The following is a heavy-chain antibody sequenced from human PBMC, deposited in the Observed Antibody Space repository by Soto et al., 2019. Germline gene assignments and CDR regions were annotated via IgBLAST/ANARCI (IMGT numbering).Heavy chain of an antibody. V-gene: IGHV3-30*18. CDR2: ISYDGSNK. CDR3: AKDQKDY. Sequence: QVQLVESGGGVVQPGRSLRLSCAASGFTFSSYGMHWVRQAPGKGLEWVAVISYDGSNKYYADSVKDRFTISRDNSKNTMYLQMNSLRAEDTAVYYCAKDQKDYWGQGTLVTVSS. CDR1: GFTFSSYG. D-gene: IGHD2-15*01. J-gene: IGHJ4*02.